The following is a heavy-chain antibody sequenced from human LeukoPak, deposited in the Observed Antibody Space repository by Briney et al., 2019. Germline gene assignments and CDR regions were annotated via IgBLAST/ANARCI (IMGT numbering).Heavy chain of an antibody. CDR2: INSDGSST. CDR1: GFTFSSYW. CDR3: ARDRLDCSGGSCQDY. V-gene: IGHV3-74*01. J-gene: IGHJ4*02. Sequence: GGSLRLSCAASGFTFSSYWMHWVRQAPGKGLVWVSRINSDGSSTSYADSVKGRFTISRDNAKNTLYLQMNSLRAEDTAVYYCARDRLDCSGGSCQDYWGQGTLVTVSS. D-gene: IGHD2-15*01.